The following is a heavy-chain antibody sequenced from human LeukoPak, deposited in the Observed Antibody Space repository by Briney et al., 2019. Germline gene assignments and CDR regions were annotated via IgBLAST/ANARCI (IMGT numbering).Heavy chain of an antibody. CDR3: ARDIRADSLGYYYGMDV. J-gene: IGHJ6*02. CDR2: ISAYNGNT. V-gene: IGHV1-18*01. CDR1: GYTFTSYG. D-gene: IGHD3-22*01. Sequence: ASVKVTCKASGYTFTSYGISWVRQAPGQGLEWMGWISAYNGNTNYAQKLQGRVTMTTDTSTSTAYMDLSGLTSDDTAVYFCARDIRADSLGYYYGMDVWGQGTTVTVSS.